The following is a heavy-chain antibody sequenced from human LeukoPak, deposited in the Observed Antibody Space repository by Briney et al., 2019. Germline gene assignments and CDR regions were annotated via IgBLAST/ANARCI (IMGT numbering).Heavy chain of an antibody. V-gene: IGHV1-69*04. J-gene: IGHJ6*02. CDR3: ARLRIEVQPTYYYSGREV. Sequence: GASVKVSCKASGGTFSSYAISWVRQAPGQGLEWMGRIIPILGIANYAQKFQGRVSITADKSTSTAYMELSSLRSEDTAVYYCARLRIEVQPTYYYSGREVWAKGPRSPSP. CDR2: IIPILGIA. D-gene: IGHD2/OR15-2a*01. CDR1: GGTFSSYA.